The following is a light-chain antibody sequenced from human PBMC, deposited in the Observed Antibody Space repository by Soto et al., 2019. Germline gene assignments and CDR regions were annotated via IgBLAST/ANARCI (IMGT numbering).Light chain of an antibody. V-gene: IGKV1-5*01. CDR3: QQYNIYYT. J-gene: IGKJ1*01. Sequence: DIQMTQSPSTLSASVGDRVTITCRASQSISSWLAWYQQKPGKAPKLLIYDASSLESGVPSRFSGSGSGTEFTLTISSLQPDDFATYYCQQYNIYYTFGQGTKVEIK. CDR1: QSISSW. CDR2: DAS.